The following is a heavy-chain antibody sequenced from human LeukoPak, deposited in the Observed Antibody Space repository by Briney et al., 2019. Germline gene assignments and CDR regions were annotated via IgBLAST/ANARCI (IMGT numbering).Heavy chain of an antibody. CDR3: AKDGQWLVRYYFDY. Sequence: GGSLRLSCAASGFTFSSYGMHWVRQAPGKGLEWVAVISYDGSNKYYADSVKGRFTISRDNSKNTLYLQMNSLRAEDTAVYYCAKDGQWLVRYYFDYWGQGTLVTVSS. D-gene: IGHD6-19*01. CDR1: GFTFSSYG. V-gene: IGHV3-30*18. J-gene: IGHJ4*02. CDR2: ISYDGSNK.